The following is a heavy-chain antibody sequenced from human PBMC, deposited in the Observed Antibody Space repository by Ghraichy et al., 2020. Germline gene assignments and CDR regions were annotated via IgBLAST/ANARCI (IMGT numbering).Heavy chain of an antibody. Sequence: GGSLRLSCAASGFTFDDYDMYWVRQPPGKGLEWVSGISWNSGSRGYADSVKGRFTISRDNAKNSLYLQMNSLRAEDTALYYCVKDVSYGYGGAFDIWGQGTMVTVSS. CDR3: VKDVSYGYGGAFDI. D-gene: IGHD5-18*01. J-gene: IGHJ3*02. CDR1: GFTFDDYD. CDR2: ISWNSGSR. V-gene: IGHV3-9*01.